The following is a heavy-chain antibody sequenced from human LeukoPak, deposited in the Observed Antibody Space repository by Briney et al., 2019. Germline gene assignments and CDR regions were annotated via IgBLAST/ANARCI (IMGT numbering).Heavy chain of an antibody. D-gene: IGHD3-3*01. Sequence: ASVKVSCKASGGTFSSYAIGWVRQAPGQGLEWMGWISAYNGNTNYAQKLQGRVTMTTDTSTSTAYMELRSLRSDDTAVYYCARIPSPYYDFWSGYLTDKYYFDYWGQGTLVTVSS. J-gene: IGHJ4*02. CDR2: ISAYNGNT. V-gene: IGHV1-18*01. CDR3: ARIPSPYYDFWSGYLTDKYYFDY. CDR1: GGTFSSYA.